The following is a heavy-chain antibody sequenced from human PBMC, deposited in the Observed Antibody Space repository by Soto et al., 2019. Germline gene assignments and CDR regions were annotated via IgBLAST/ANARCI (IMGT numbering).Heavy chain of an antibody. Sequence: QVQLVESGGGVVQPGRSLRLSCAASGFTFSSYGMHWVRQAPGKGLEWVAVISYDGSNKYYADSVKGRFTISRDNSKNTLYQQMNSLRAEDTAVYYCAKGKGYCSGGSCYSGSDAFDIWGQGTMVTVSS. CDR3: AKGKGYCSGGSCYSGSDAFDI. J-gene: IGHJ3*02. CDR2: ISYDGSNK. V-gene: IGHV3-30*18. D-gene: IGHD2-15*01. CDR1: GFTFSSYG.